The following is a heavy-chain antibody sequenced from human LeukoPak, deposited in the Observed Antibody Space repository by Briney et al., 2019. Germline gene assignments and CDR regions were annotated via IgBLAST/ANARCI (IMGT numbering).Heavy chain of an antibody. D-gene: IGHD3-9*01. CDR2: TNPSGGAT. Sequence: ASVKVSCKASGGTFSSYAISWVRQAPGQGLEWMGMTNPSGGATTYAQNFQGRVTMSTDTSTSTVYMELSSLRYEDTAVYYCARGPTGYFKAYWYFDIWGRGALVTVSS. CDR1: GGTFSSYA. V-gene: IGHV1-46*01. J-gene: IGHJ2*01. CDR3: ARGPTGYFKAYWYFDI.